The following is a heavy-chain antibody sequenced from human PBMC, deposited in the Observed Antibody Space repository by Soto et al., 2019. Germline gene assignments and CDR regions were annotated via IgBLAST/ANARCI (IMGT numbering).Heavy chain of an antibody. V-gene: IGHV3-74*01. CDR1: GFTFSTYW. CDR2: INSDASHT. Sequence: EVQLVESGGGLVQPGGARRLSCAASGFTFSTYWMHWIRQVPGKGLEWVSRINSDASHTYYADSVKGRFTIYRDNAKNTLHLEMNSLRAEDTAVSYCVRVGHCITPSCYGNWFDPWGQGTLVTVSS. CDR3: VRVGHCITPSCYGNWFDP. D-gene: IGHD2-2*01. J-gene: IGHJ5*02.